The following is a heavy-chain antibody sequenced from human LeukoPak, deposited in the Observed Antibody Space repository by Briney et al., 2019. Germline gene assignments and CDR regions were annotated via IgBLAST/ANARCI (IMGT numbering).Heavy chain of an antibody. D-gene: IGHD4-11*01. CDR3: ARAFYSNRVKVKYYYMDV. V-gene: IGHV1-8*03. CDR2: MNPNSGNT. J-gene: IGHJ6*03. CDR1: GYTFTSYD. Sequence: HGASVKVSCKAPGYTFTSYDINWVRQATGQGLEWMGWMNPNSGNTGYAQKFQGRVTITRNTSISTAYMELSSLRSEDTAVYYCARAFYSNRVKVKYYYMDVWGKGTTVTVSS.